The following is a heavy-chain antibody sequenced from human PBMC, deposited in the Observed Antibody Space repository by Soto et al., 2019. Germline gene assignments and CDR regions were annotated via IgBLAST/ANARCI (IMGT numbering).Heavy chain of an antibody. J-gene: IGHJ4*02. D-gene: IGHD2-15*01. CDR1: GYTFTSYG. CDR2: SSAYNGNT. CDR3: ARDCGGCYLPLDY. Sequence: QVQLVQSGAEVKKPGASVKVSCKASGYTFTSYGITWVRQAPGQGLEWMGWSSAYNGNTNYAQKLQGRVTMTTDTSTSTACLELSSLRSDDTAVYYWARDCGGCYLPLDYWGQGTLVIVSS. V-gene: IGHV1-18*01.